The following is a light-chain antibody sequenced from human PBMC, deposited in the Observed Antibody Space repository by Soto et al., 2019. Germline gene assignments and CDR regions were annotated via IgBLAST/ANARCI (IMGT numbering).Light chain of an antibody. CDR1: QSVSTN. CDR2: GAS. J-gene: IGKJ3*01. Sequence: EIVMAQSPATLSVSPGERATLSCRASQSVSTNLAWYQQKAGQAPRLLIYGASTRATGIPARFSGSGSGTEFTLTISSRQSEDFAVYYCQQYNTWPLTFGPGTKVDIK. V-gene: IGKV3-15*01. CDR3: QQYNTWPLT.